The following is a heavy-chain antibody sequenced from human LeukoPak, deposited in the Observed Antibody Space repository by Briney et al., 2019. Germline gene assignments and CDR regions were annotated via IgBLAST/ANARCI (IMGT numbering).Heavy chain of an antibody. V-gene: IGHV4-39*01. Sequence: SETLSLTCAVYGGSFSSYYWGWIRQPPGKGLEWIGSIYYSGSTYYNPSLKSRVTISVDTSKNQFSLKLSSVTAADTAVYYCASHIAARPLYWGQGTLVTVSS. CDR3: ASHIAARPLY. CDR2: IYYSGST. CDR1: GGSFSSYY. J-gene: IGHJ4*02. D-gene: IGHD6-6*01.